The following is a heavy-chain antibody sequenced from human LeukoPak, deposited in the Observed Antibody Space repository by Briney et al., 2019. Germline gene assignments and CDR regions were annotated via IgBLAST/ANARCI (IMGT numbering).Heavy chain of an antibody. D-gene: IGHD6-19*01. CDR1: GFTFSSYA. CDR2: ISYDGSNK. CDR3: ARRIAVAGTPFDY. V-gene: IGHV3-30-3*01. J-gene: IGHJ4*02. Sequence: PGGSLRLSCAASGFTFSSYAMHWVRQAPGKGLEWVAVISYDGSNKYYADSVKGRFTISRDNSKNTLYLQMNSLRAEDTAVYYCARRIAVAGTPFDYWGQGTLVTVSS.